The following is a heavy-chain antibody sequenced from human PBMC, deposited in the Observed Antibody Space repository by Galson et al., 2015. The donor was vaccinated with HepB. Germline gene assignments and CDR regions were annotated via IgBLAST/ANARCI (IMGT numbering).Heavy chain of an antibody. CDR1: GFTFSTYA. J-gene: IGHJ4*02. D-gene: IGHD3-22*01. V-gene: IGHV3-23*01. Sequence: SLRLSCAASGFTFSTYAMSWVRPAPGKGLEWVSVISGSGGRIYYADSVKGRFTISRDNSKNTVYLQMNSLRAEDTAVYYCARVSYDSTGYYYYDYWGQGILVTVSS. CDR3: ARVSYDSTGYYYYDY. CDR2: ISGSGGRI.